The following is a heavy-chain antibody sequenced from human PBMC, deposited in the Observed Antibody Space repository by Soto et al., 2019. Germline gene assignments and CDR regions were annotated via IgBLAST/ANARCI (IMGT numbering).Heavy chain of an antibody. J-gene: IGHJ6*03. CDR1: GYTFTSYA. CDR2: INAGNGNT. CDR3: ARGPSGQQNEGRTYYYYYYMDV. Sequence: QVQLVQSGAEVKKPGASVKVSCKASGYTFTSYAMHWVRQAPGQRLEWMGWINAGNGNTKYSQKFQGRVTITRDTSASTAYMELSSLRSEDTAVYYCARGPSGQQNEGRTYYYYYYMDVWGKGTTVTVSS. D-gene: IGHD1-1*01. V-gene: IGHV1-3*01.